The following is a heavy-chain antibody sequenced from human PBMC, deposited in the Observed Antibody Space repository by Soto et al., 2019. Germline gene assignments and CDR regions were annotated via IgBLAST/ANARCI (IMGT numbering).Heavy chain of an antibody. CDR1: GGSISSGGYY. J-gene: IGHJ1*01. CDR2: IYDSGST. CDR3: ARGGTRAYFHH. D-gene: IGHD1-1*01. V-gene: IGHV4-31*03. Sequence: QVQLQESGPGLVKPSQTLSLTCTVSGGSISSGGYYWSWIRQHPGKGLEWIGSIYDSGSTYYNPSLKGRVTISVDASKNQLSLKLASVTDADTAMYYCARGGTRAYFHHWGQGTLVTVSS.